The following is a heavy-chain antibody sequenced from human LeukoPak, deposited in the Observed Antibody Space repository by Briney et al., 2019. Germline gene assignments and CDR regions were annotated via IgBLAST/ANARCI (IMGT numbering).Heavy chain of an antibody. CDR2: INPNSGGT. D-gene: IGHD3-16*01. CDR3: ARSRWGLADAFDI. V-gene: IGHV1-2*02. CDR1: GGTFSSYA. J-gene: IGHJ3*02. Sequence: ASVKVSCKASGGTFSSYAISWVRQAPGQGLEWMGWINPNSGGTNYEQKFQGRVTMTRDTSISTAYMELSRLRSDDTAVYYCARSRWGLADAFDIWGQGTMVTVSS.